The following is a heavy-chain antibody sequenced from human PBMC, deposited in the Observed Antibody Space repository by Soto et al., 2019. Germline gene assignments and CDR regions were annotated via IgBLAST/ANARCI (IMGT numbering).Heavy chain of an antibody. V-gene: IGHV3-53*01. J-gene: IGHJ6*02. CDR1: GFTVSSNY. CDR2: IYSGGST. Sequence: GGSLRLSCAASGFTVSSNYMSWVRQAPGKGLEWVSVIYSGGSTYYADSVKGRFTISRDNSKNTLYLQMNSLRAEDTAVYYCARDHPYSYGYYGMDVWGQGTTVTVSS. CDR3: ARDHPYSYGYYGMDV. D-gene: IGHD5-18*01.